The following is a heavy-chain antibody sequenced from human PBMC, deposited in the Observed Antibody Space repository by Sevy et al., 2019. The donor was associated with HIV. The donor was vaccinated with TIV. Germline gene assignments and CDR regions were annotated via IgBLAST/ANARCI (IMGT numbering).Heavy chain of an antibody. Sequence: GGSLRLSCAASGFSFTNAWMGGVRQAPGKGLEWVGRIRSNTDRGTTENAAPLKGRFTISREDTKNTVYLQMNILKTTDTAWYFCTTEREYGIFKGGIDYWGQGTLVTVSS. CDR3: TTEREYGIFKGGIDY. J-gene: IGHJ4*02. D-gene: IGHD2-8*01. CDR1: GFSFTNAW. CDR2: IRSNTDRGTT. V-gene: IGHV3-15*01.